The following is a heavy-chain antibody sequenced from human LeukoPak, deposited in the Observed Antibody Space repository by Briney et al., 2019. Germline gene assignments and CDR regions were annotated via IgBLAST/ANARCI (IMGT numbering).Heavy chain of an antibody. J-gene: IGHJ5*02. Sequence: GSLRLSCAASGFTFSSYGMHWVRQAPGKGLERVAVISYDGSNKYYADSVKGRFTISRDNSKNTLWLQMNSLRAEDTAVYYCANSYDILTGYYGFDPWGQGTLVTVSS. V-gene: IGHV3-30*18. CDR3: ANSYDILTGYYGFDP. CDR1: GFTFSSYG. CDR2: ISYDGSNK. D-gene: IGHD3-9*01.